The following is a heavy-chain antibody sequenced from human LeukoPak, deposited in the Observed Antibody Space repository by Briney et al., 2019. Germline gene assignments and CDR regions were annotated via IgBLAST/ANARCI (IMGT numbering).Heavy chain of an antibody. CDR2: ISSSSSYI. Sequence: GSLRLSCAASGFTFSSYSMNWVRQAPGKGLEWVSSISSSSSYIYYADSVKGRFTISRDNAKNSLYLQMNSLRAEDTAVYYCARTRPTAEGWGFDYWGQGTPVIVSS. CDR1: GFTFSSYS. CDR3: ARTRPTAEGWGFDY. J-gene: IGHJ4*02. D-gene: IGHD3-16*01. V-gene: IGHV3-21*01.